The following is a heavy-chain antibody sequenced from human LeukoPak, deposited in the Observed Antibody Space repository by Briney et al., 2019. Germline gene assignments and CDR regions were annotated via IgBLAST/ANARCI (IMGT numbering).Heavy chain of an antibody. CDR1: GGSFSGYY. J-gene: IGHJ5*02. D-gene: IGHD3-22*01. CDR3: AREDYYDSSGYWGNWFDP. CDR2: INHSGST. V-gene: IGHV4-34*01. Sequence: SETLSLTCAVYGGSFSGYYWSWIRQPPGKGLEWIGEINHSGSTNYNPSLKSRVTIPVDTSKNQSSLKPSSVTAADTAVYYCAREDYYDSSGYWGNWFDPWGQGTLVTVSS.